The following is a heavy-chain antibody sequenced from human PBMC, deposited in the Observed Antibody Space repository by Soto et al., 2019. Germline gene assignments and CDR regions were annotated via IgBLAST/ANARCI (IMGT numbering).Heavy chain of an antibody. CDR1: GFTFSSYA. V-gene: IGHV3-23*01. Sequence: EVPLLESGGGLVQPGGSLRLSCAASGFTFSSYAMRWVRQAPVKGLEWVSAISGSGGSTYYADSVKGRFTISRDNSKNTRYLQMNSRRAEDTAVYYCARRGSGSYYDYWGQGTLVTVSS. CDR3: ARRGSGSYYDY. D-gene: IGHD1-26*01. J-gene: IGHJ4*02. CDR2: ISGSGGST.